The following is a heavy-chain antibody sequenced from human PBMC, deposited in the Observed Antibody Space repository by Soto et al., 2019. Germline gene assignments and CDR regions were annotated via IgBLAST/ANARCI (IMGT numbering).Heavy chain of an antibody. CDR1: GYPFTGYS. Sequence: QIQLVQSGAEVKKPGASVKVSCKASGYPFTGYSVAWVRQAPGQGPEWMGWISAYIGDTYYAQRFQDRLTMTTDASTRTAYTDLRRHRSDNTAVYYCARPSGSYGDYEWSLKNWGQGTLVPVPS. V-gene: IGHV1-18*01. D-gene: IGHD4-17*01. CDR2: ISAYIGDT. CDR3: ARPSGSYGDYEWSLKN. J-gene: IGHJ4*02.